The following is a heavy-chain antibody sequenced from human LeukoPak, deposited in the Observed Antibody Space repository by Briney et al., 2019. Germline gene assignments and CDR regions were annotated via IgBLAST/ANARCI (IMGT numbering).Heavy chain of an antibody. CDR3: ARSDSWFDY. D-gene: IGHD3-3*01. J-gene: IGHJ5*01. V-gene: IGHV4-4*07. CDR2: INTSGST. Sequence: SETLPLTCTVSGGSISTYYWSWIRQPAGRGLEWIGRINTSGSTTYNPSLKSRVTMSVDTSKNQFSLKLSSVTAADTAVYYCARSDSWFDYWGQGTLVTVSS. CDR1: GGSISTYY.